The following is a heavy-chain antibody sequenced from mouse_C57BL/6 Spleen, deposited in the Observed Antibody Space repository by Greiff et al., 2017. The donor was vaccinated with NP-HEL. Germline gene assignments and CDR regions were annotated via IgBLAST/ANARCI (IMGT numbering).Heavy chain of an antibody. CDR1: GYTFTSYW. Sequence: VQLQQPGAELVMPGASVKLSCKASGYTFTSYWMHWVKQRPGQGLEWIGEIDPSDSYTNYNQKFKGKSTLTVDKSSSTAYMQLSSLTSEDSAVYYCARSYDVDAMDYWGQGTSVTVSS. CDR2: IDPSDSYT. CDR3: ARSYDVDAMDY. J-gene: IGHJ4*01. D-gene: IGHD2-12*01. V-gene: IGHV1-69*01.